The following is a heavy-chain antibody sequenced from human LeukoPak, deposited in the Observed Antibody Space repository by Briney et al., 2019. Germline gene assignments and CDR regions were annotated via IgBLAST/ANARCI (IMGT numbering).Heavy chain of an antibody. CDR2: VNSDGSRT. Sequence: GGSLRLSCAASGFTFSSSWMHWVRQGPGKGLEWVSRVNSDGSRTTYADSVKGRFTISRDNAKNTLYLQMNSLRAEDTAVYYCARVVDDYDSGGFSWFDYWGQGTLATVSS. J-gene: IGHJ4*02. CDR3: ARVVDDYDSGGFSWFDY. V-gene: IGHV3-74*03. CDR1: GFTFSSSW. D-gene: IGHD3-22*01.